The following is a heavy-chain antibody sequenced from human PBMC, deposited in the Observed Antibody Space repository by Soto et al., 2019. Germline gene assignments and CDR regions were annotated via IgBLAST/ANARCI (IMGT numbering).Heavy chain of an antibody. CDR2: INHSGST. D-gene: IGHD3-3*01. Sequence: QVQLQQWGAGLLKPSETLSLTCAVYGGSFSGYYWSWIRQPPGKGLEWIGEINHSGSTNYNPSLKSRVTISVDTSKNQFSLKLSSVTAADTAVYYCARSITIFGVVIRYFDYWGQGTLVTVSS. CDR1: GGSFSGYY. CDR3: ARSITIFGVVIRYFDY. V-gene: IGHV4-34*01. J-gene: IGHJ4*02.